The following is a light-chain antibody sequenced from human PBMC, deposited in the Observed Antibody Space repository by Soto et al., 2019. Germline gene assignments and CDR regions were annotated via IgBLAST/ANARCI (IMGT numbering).Light chain of an antibody. CDR3: QQYNNWRQT. CDR2: GAS. Sequence: TQSAATLSLSPGGRATLSCRASQSIINYLAWYQQKPGQAPRLLLYGASARATGVPARFSGSGSGTQFTLTISSLQSEDFAVYYCQQYNNWRQTFGQGTKVDI. J-gene: IGKJ1*01. CDR1: QSIINY. V-gene: IGKV3-15*01.